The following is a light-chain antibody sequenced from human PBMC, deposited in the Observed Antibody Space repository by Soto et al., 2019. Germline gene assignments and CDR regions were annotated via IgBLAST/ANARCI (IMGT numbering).Light chain of an antibody. Sequence: DIQLTQSPSFLSASVGDRVTITCRASQGIAGSLAWYQQKPGKPPKLLIYAESTLQSGVPSRFSGSGSGTRGTLTISSLQPEDFATYYCQQANSLSLTFGGVTKVDIK. V-gene: IGKV1-9*01. CDR1: QGIAGS. CDR3: QQANSLSLT. J-gene: IGKJ4*01. CDR2: AES.